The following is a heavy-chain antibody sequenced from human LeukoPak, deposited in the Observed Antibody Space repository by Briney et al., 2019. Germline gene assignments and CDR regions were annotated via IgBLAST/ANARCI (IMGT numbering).Heavy chain of an antibody. D-gene: IGHD6-19*01. V-gene: IGHV3-21*01. CDR1: GFTFSSYS. Sequence: GGSLRLSCAASGFTFSSYSMNWVRQAPGKGLEWVSSISSTYNYIYYADSVKGRFTISRDNAKNSLYLQMNSLRAEDTAVYYCATAASSGWQLANSDYWGQGTLVTVSS. CDR3: ATAASSGWQLANSDY. J-gene: IGHJ4*02. CDR2: ISSTYNYI.